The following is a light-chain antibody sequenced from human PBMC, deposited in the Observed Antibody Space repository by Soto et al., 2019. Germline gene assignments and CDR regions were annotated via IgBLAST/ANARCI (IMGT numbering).Light chain of an antibody. CDR3: TSYTGINDWL. Sequence: QSALTQPPSASGALGQSVTISCTGTSGDIGTYKYVSWYQHLPGQAPKLIIYDVTDRPSGVPDRFSGSTSGNTASLTVARLQTDDEADYYCTSYTGINDWLFGGGTKLTVL. J-gene: IGLJ2*01. V-gene: IGLV2-8*01. CDR2: DVT. CDR1: SGDIGTYKY.